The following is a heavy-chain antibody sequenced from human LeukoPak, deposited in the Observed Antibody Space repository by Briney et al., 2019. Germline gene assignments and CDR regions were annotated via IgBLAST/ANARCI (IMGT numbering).Heavy chain of an antibody. J-gene: IGHJ4*02. CDR2: INPSGGST. D-gene: IGHD6-19*01. V-gene: IGHV1-46*01. Sequence: ASVKVSCKASVYTFTSYYMRWVRHAPGQGLEWMGIINPSGGSTSYAQKFQGRVTMTRDMSTSTVYMELSSLRSEDTAVYYCAREGIAVAGDYWGQGTLVTVSS. CDR3: AREGIAVAGDY. CDR1: VYTFTSYY.